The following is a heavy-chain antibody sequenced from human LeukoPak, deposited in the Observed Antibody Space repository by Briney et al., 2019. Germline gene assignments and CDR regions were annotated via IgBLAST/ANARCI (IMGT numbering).Heavy chain of an antibody. V-gene: IGHV3-30*02. CDR1: GFSFSSYE. J-gene: IGHJ5*02. CDR3: AGDGDGFDP. CDR2: IRYDGSNE. Sequence: PGGSLRLSCAASGFSFSSYEMNWVRQAPGKGLEWVAFIRYDGSNEYYADSVKGRFTISRDNSRNTLYLQMNSLRAEDTAVYYCAGDGDGFDPWGQGTLVTVSS. D-gene: IGHD5-24*01.